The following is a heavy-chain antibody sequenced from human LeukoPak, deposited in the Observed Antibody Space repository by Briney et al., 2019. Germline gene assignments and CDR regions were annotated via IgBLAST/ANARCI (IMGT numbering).Heavy chain of an antibody. Sequence: SETLSLTCTVSGGSISSHYWSWIRQPPGKGLEWIGYIYYSGSTNYNPSLKSRVTISVDTSKNQFSLKLSSVTAADTAVYYCARGPGRAYFQRWGQGTLVTVSS. CDR2: IYYSGST. CDR1: GGSISSHY. D-gene: IGHD2-15*01. CDR3: ARGPGRAYFQR. J-gene: IGHJ1*01. V-gene: IGHV4-59*11.